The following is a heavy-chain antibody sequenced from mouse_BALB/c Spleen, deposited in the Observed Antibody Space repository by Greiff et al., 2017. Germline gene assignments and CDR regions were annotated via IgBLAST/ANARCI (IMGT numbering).Heavy chain of an antibody. Sequence: QVQLKQSGPGLVAPSQSLSITCTVSGFSLTGYGVNWVRQPPGKGLEWLGMIWGDGSTDYNSALKSRLSISKDNSKSQVFLKMNSLQTDDTARYYCARDQRAGYWYFDVGGAGTTVTVSS. J-gene: IGHJ1*01. CDR2: IWGDGST. CDR3: ARDQRAGYWYFDV. CDR1: GFSLTGYG. D-gene: IGHD3-3*01. V-gene: IGHV2-6-7*01.